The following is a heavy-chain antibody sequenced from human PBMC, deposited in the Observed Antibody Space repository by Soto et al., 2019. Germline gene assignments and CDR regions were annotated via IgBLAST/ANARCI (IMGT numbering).Heavy chain of an antibody. Sequence: QPGGSLRLSCAASGFTFSSYSMNWVRQAPGKGLEWVSYITPSSDTIYYADSVEGRFTISRDNGKNSLYLQMNSLRDEDTAVYYCAGDIGSGWYYFDYWGQGNMVTVCS. J-gene: IGHJ4*02. CDR3: AGDIGSGWYYFDY. V-gene: IGHV3-48*02. D-gene: IGHD6-19*01. CDR2: ITPSSDTI. CDR1: GFTFSSYS.